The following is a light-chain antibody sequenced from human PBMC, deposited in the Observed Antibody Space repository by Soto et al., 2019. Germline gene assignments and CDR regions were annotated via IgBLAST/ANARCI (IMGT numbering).Light chain of an antibody. CDR3: QQRSVWPIT. Sequence: EIVLTQSPATLSLSPGERATLSCRASQSVSTYLAWYQQKPGQAPRLLIYDVSNRATGIPARFSASGSGTDFTLKISSLEPEDFAVYYCQQRSVWPITFGPGNKVDIQ. CDR2: DVS. V-gene: IGKV3-11*01. J-gene: IGKJ3*01. CDR1: QSVSTY.